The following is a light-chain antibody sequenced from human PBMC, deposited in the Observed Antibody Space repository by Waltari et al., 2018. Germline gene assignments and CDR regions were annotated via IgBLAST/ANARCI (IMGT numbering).Light chain of an antibody. CDR2: GAS. Sequence: EIAMTQSPATLSVSPGERASLSCRASQSVSTNLAWYQQKPGQAPRLLISGASTRATGIPARFSGSGSGKEFTLTISSLLSEDFAVYYCQQYNNWPRTFGQGTKLEIK. CDR1: QSVSTN. CDR3: QQYNNWPRT. V-gene: IGKV3-15*01. J-gene: IGKJ2*02.